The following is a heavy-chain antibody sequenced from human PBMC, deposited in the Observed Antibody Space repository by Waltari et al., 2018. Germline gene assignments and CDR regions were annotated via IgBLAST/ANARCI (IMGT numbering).Heavy chain of an antibody. V-gene: IGHV4-4*02. CDR2: VHHSGKT. D-gene: IGHD2-2*01. CDR3: AGDRAIGLFFDY. Sequence: QVQLQESGQGLVKPSGTLSRTCAVSGDSISGNYWWSWVRQSPEKGLEWIGQVHHSGKTHYNPSLQSRVAISVDKPKNQFSLNLNSVTAADTAIYYCAGDRAIGLFFDYWGRGTLVTVSS. CDR1: GDSISGNYW. J-gene: IGHJ4*02.